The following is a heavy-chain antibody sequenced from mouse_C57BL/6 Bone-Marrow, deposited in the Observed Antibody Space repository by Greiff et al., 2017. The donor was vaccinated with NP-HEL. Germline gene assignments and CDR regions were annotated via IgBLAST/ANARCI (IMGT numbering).Heavy chain of an antibody. CDR1: GYTFTSYD. J-gene: IGHJ2*01. Sequence: QVQLQQSGPELVKPGASVKLSCKASGYTFTSYDINWVKQRPGQGLEWIGWIYPRDGSTTYNEKFKGKATLTVDTSSSTAYMELHSLTSEDSAVYFCGSWDNFDYWGQGTTLTVSS. CDR3: GSWDNFDY. V-gene: IGHV1-85*01. D-gene: IGHD4-1*01. CDR2: IYPRDGST.